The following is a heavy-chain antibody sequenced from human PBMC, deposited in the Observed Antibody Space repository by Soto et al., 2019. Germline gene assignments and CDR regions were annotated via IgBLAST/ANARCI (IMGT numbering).Heavy chain of an antibody. Sequence: QVQLQESGPGLVKPSETLSLTCTVSGGSISSYYWSWIRQPPGKGLEWIGYIYYSGSTNYNPSLTSRVTISVDTSKNQFSLKLSSVTAADTAVYYCARQRVYNWFDPWGQGTLVTVSS. J-gene: IGHJ5*02. V-gene: IGHV4-59*08. CDR3: ARQRVYNWFDP. CDR1: GGSISSYY. CDR2: IYYSGST.